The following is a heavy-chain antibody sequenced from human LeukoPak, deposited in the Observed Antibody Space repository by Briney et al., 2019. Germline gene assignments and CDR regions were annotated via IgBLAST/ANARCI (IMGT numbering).Heavy chain of an antibody. Sequence: SETLSLTCAVSGGSISSGGYSWSWIRQPPGKGLEWIGYIYHSGSTYYNPSLKSRVTISVDRSKNQFSLKMSSVTAADTAVYYCARGTHDYGDYLGRAFDIWGQGTMVTVSS. J-gene: IGHJ3*02. CDR1: GGSISSGGYS. CDR3: ARGTHDYGDYLGRAFDI. D-gene: IGHD4-17*01. CDR2: IYHSGST. V-gene: IGHV4-30-2*01.